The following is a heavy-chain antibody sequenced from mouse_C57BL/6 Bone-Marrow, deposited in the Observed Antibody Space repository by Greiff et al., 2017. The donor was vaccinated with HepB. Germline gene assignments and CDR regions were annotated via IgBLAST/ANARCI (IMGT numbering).Heavy chain of an antibody. CDR1: GYTFTDYY. D-gene: IGHD1-1*01. Sequence: EVQLQQSGPELVKPGASVKISCKASGYTFTDYYMNWVKQSHGKSLEWIGDINPNNGGTSYNQKFKGKATLTVDKSSSTAYMEHRSLTSEDSAVYYCARLYYYGSSLYYFDYWGQGTTLTVSS. V-gene: IGHV1-26*01. CDR2: INPNNGGT. J-gene: IGHJ2*01. CDR3: ARLYYYGSSLYYFDY.